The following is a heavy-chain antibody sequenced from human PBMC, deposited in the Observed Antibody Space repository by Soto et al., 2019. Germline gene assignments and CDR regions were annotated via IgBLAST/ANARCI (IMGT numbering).Heavy chain of an antibody. CDR2: INHSGST. J-gene: IGHJ5*02. CDR1: GGSFSGYY. Sequence: QVQLQQWGAGLLKPSETLSLTCAVYGGSFSGYYWSWIRQPPGKGLEWIGEINHSGSTNYNPSLKSRVTISVDTSKNQFSLKLSSVTAADTAVYYCARGLRYYDSSGYPYSFDPWGQGTLVTVSS. V-gene: IGHV4-34*01. CDR3: ARGLRYYDSSGYPYSFDP. D-gene: IGHD3-22*01.